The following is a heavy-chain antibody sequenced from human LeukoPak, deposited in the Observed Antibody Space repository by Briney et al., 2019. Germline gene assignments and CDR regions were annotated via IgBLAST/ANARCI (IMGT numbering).Heavy chain of an antibody. CDR3: ASQRYNWNPDAFDI. CDR1: GCSISSSSYY. D-gene: IGHD1-20*01. Sequence: PSETLSLTCAVSGCSISSSSYYWGWLRQPPGQGLEWIGSIYYSGSSYYNPSIKSLVTISVNTSKTQFLLKLSSMTAADTAVYYCASQRYNWNPDAFDIWGQGTMVTVSS. V-gene: IGHV4-39*01. CDR2: IYYSGSS. J-gene: IGHJ3*02.